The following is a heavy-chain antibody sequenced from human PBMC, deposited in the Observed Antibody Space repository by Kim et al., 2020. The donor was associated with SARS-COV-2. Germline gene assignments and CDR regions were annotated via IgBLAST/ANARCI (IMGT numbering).Heavy chain of an antibody. V-gene: IGHV4-39*01. J-gene: IGHJ4*02. CDR3: ARRAGPFDY. CDR1: GGSISSSSYY. CDR2: IYYSGST. Sequence: SETLSLTCTVSGGSISSSSYYWGWIRQPPGKGLEWIGSIYYSGSTYYNPSLKSRVTISVDTSKNQFSLKLSSVTAADTAVYYCARRAGPFDYWGQGTLVTVSS.